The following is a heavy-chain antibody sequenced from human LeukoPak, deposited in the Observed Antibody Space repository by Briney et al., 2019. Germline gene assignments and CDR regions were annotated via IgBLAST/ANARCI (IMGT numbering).Heavy chain of an antibody. CDR3: ARDHSSGSAFDI. J-gene: IGHJ3*02. D-gene: IGHD3-22*01. V-gene: IGHV4-34*01. CDR1: GGSFSGYY. Sequence: SETLSLTCAVYGGSFSGYYWSWIRQPPGKGLEWIGEINHSGSTNYNPSLKSRVTISVDTSKNQLSLKLSSVTAADTAVYYCARDHSSGSAFDIWGQGTMVTVSS. CDR2: INHSGST.